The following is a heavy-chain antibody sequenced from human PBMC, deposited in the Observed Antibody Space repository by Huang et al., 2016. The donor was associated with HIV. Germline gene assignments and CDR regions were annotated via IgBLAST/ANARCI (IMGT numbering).Heavy chain of an antibody. J-gene: IGHJ4*02. CDR1: GFTFSGLA. CDR3: AKRGMSGTYHLDY. CDR2: ISGSGGST. Sequence: EVHLLESGGGLVQPGGSLRLSCAASGFTFSGLAMSWVRQAPGTGLEWVSAISGSGGSTYDADSGEGRFTISRDNSKNTLNLQMNSLRTEDTAVYYCAKRGMSGTYHLDYWGQGTLVTVSS. V-gene: IGHV3-23*01. D-gene: IGHD1-26*01.